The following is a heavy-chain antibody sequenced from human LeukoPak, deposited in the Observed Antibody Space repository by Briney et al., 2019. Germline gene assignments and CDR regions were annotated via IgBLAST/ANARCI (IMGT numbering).Heavy chain of an antibody. V-gene: IGHV4-39*07. CDR3: ARDKGPEGGLDRYYMDV. J-gene: IGHJ6*03. CDR1: GGSISSSRYY. D-gene: IGHD3-16*01. Sequence: PSETLSLTCTVSGGSISSSRYYWGWIRQPPGKGLERIGTIYYSGSTYYNPSLKSRVTISVETSKNQFSLKLSSVTAADTAVYYCARDKGPEGGLDRYYMDVWGKGTTVTVSS. CDR2: IYYSGST.